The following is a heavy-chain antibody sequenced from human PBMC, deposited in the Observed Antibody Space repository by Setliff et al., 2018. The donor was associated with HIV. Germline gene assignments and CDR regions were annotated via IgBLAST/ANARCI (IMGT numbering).Heavy chain of an antibody. J-gene: IGHJ3*02. V-gene: IGHV1-46*01. CDR1: GFSFSRHY. Sequence: ASVKVSCKASGFSFSRHYMHWVRQAPGEGLEWVAMINPSDGIPSYPQKFQDRVVVTRDTSRSIVYMELSSLLSEDTAVYFCTRAFPPMIPAAFDIWGLGTLVTVSS. CDR2: INPSDGIP. CDR3: TRAFPPMIPAAFDI. D-gene: IGHD3-16*01.